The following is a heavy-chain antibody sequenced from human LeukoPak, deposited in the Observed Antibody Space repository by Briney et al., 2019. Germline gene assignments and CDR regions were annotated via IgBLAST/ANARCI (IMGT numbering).Heavy chain of an antibody. J-gene: IGHJ4*02. Sequence: SETLSLTCTVSGGSISSYYWSWIRQAPGKGLEWIGYIYYSGSTNYNPSLKSRVTISVDTSKNQFSLKLSSVTAADTAVYYCARGIAVAGPYYWGQGTLVTVSS. D-gene: IGHD6-19*01. CDR3: ARGIAVAGPYY. CDR2: IYYSGST. V-gene: IGHV4-59*01. CDR1: GGSISSYY.